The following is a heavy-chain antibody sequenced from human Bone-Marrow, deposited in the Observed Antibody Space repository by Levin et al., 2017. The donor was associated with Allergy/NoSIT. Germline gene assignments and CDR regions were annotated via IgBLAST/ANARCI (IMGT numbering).Heavy chain of an antibody. CDR1: EYSFTSYW. V-gene: IGHV5-51*01. J-gene: IGHJ3*01. D-gene: IGHD3-10*01. CDR2: IYPGDSET. Sequence: ASVKVSCKGSEYSFTSYWIGWVRQMPGKGLEWMGMIYPGDSETRNTPSFQGQVTISADKSISTAFLQWSSLKASDTAMYYCARRYYYGSGTYDDAFDLWGQGTMVTVSS. CDR3: ARRYYYGSGTYDDAFDL.